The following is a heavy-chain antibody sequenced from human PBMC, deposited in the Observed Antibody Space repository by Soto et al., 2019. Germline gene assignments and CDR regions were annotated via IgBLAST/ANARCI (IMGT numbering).Heavy chain of an antibody. CDR1: GFTLSNFG. J-gene: IGHJ4*02. CDR2: VSGNGGST. Sequence: EGQVLESGGGLVQPGGSLRLTCVASGFTLSNFGMSWVRQAPGKGLEWVSFVSGNGGSTYYIDSVKGRFTISRDSSTNTVRLQMNSLRAEDTAVYYCATSNYGERDWGQGALVTVS. D-gene: IGHD4-17*01. V-gene: IGHV3-23*01. CDR3: ATSNYGERD.